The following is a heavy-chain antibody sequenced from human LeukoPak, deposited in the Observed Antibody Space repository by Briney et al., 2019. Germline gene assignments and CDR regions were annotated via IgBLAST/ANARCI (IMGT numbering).Heavy chain of an antibody. CDR3: ARGADSSGYKEYYFDY. J-gene: IGHJ4*01. D-gene: IGHD3-22*01. Sequence: ASVKVSCKASGGTFISYAISWVRQAPGQGLEWMGGIIPIFGTANYAQKFQGRVTITADESTSTAYMELSSLRSEDTAVYYCARGADSSGYKEYYFDYWGQGTLVTVSS. CDR1: GGTFISYA. CDR2: IIPIFGTA. V-gene: IGHV1-69*13.